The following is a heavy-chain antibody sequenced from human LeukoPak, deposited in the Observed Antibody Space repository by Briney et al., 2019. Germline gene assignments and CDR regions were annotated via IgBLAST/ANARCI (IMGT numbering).Heavy chain of an antibody. CDR3: ARGNGGSCYFCSGYYGMDV. D-gene: IGHD2-15*01. CDR1: GGSISSSSYY. V-gene: IGHV4-39*07. Sequence: SETLSLTCTVSGGSISSSSYYWGWFRQPPGKGLEWIGTIYYTGSTYYNPSLKSRVTISVDTSKNQFSLKLSSVTAADTAVYYCARGNGGSCYFCSGYYGMDVWGQGTTVTVSS. J-gene: IGHJ6*02. CDR2: IYYTGST.